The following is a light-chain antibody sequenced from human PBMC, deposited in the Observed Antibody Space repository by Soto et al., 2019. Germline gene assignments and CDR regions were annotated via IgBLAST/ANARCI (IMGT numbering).Light chain of an antibody. CDR3: QQYNSYLGT. J-gene: IGKJ3*01. CDR1: QSISSW. Sequence: DIQMTQSPSTLSASVGDRVTITCRASQSISSWLAWYQQKPGKAPKLLIYKASSLESGVPSRLSGSGSGTEFTLTISSLQPDDFATYYCQQYNSYLGTFGPGTKVDIK. CDR2: KAS. V-gene: IGKV1-5*03.